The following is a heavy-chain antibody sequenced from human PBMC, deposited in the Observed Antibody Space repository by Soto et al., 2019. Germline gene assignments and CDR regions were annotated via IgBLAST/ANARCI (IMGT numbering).Heavy chain of an antibody. J-gene: IGHJ4*02. CDR2: INHSGST. Sequence: SETLSLTCGVYGGSFGGYYGSWIRQPPGKGLEWIGEINHSGSTNYNPSLKSRVTISVDTSKNQFSLKLSSVTAADTAVYYCARGGRGGPGQQLVRGIGYWGQGTLVTVSS. D-gene: IGHD6-13*01. V-gene: IGHV4-34*01. CDR3: ARGGRGGPGQQLVRGIGY. CDR1: GGSFGGYY.